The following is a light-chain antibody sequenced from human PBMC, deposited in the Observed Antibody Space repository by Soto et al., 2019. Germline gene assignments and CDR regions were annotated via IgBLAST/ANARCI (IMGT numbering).Light chain of an antibody. V-gene: IGKV3-20*01. CDR3: QQRGGSPPTWT. CDR1: QSVSSSS. Sequence: EIVLTQSPGTLSLSPGERATLSCRASQSVSSSSLAWYQQKPGQAPRLLIYDASNRATGIPDRFSGSGSGTDFTLTISRLEPEDFAVYYCQQRGGSPPTWTFGQGTKVDIK. J-gene: IGKJ1*01. CDR2: DAS.